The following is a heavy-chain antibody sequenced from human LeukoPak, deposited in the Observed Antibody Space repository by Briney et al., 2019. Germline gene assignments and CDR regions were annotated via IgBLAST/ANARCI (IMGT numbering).Heavy chain of an antibody. CDR2: MNPNSGNT. J-gene: IGHJ2*01. Sequence: ASVKVSCKASGYTFTSYDINWVRQATGQGLEWMGWMNPNSGNTGYAQKFQGRVTMTRNTSIGTAYMELSSLRSEDTAVYYCARGPYGALHWYFDLWGRSTLVTVSS. V-gene: IGHV1-8*01. D-gene: IGHD3-10*01. CDR1: GYTFTSYD. CDR3: ARGPYGALHWYFDL.